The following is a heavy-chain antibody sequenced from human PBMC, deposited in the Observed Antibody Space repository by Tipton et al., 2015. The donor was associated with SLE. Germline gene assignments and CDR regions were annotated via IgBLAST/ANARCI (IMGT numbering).Heavy chain of an antibody. CDR3: ARDLASFDY. Sequence: QLVQSGAGVKKPGESLKISCKGSGYSFTSYWIGWIRQPPGKGLEWIGYIYYSGSTNYNPSLKSRVTISVDTSKNQFSLKLSSVTAADTAVYYCARDLASFDYWGQGTLVTVSS. CDR1: GYSFTSYW. V-gene: IGHV4-59*01. J-gene: IGHJ4*02. CDR2: IYYSGST.